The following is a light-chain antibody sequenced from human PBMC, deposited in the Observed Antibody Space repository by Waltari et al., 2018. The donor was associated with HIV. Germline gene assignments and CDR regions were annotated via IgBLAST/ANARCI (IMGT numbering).Light chain of an antibody. Sequence: SYELTQPPSGPVSPGQTARHPCPGDAMQNHYPYWYQQRAGQALSLLIYKDTERPSGIPQRFSGSSSGTTVTLTISGVQAEDEADYYCQSADNSGSYSVVFGGGTKLSVL. CDR3: QSADNSGSYSVV. CDR1: AMQNHY. CDR2: KDT. J-gene: IGLJ2*01. V-gene: IGLV3-25*03.